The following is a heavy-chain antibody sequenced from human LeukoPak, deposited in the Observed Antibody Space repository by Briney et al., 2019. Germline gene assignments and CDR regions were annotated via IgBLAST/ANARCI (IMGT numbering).Heavy chain of an antibody. CDR3: ARDLLRRSITMVRGVISKYNWFDP. D-gene: IGHD3-10*01. V-gene: IGHV1-18*01. J-gene: IGHJ5*02. CDR1: GYTFTSYG. CDR2: ISAYNGNT. Sequence: ASVKVSCKASGYTFTSYGISWVRQAPGQGLEWMGWISAYNGNTNYAQKLQGRVTMTTDTSTSTAYMELRSLRSDDTAVYYCARDLLRRSITMVRGVISKYNWFDPLGQGTLVTVSS.